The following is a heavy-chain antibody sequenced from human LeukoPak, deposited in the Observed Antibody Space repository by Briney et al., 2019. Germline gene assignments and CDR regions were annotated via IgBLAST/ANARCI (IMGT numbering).Heavy chain of an antibody. V-gene: IGHV3-30*03. D-gene: IGHD6-19*01. Sequence: GGSLRLSCAASGFTFSSYGMHWVRQAPGKGLEWVAVISYDGSNKYYADSVKGRFTISRDNSKNTLYLQMNSLRAEDTAVYYCARDTAVAGTKRSSIYWYFDLWGRGTLVTVSS. J-gene: IGHJ2*01. CDR2: ISYDGSNK. CDR1: GFTFSSYG. CDR3: ARDTAVAGTKRSSIYWYFDL.